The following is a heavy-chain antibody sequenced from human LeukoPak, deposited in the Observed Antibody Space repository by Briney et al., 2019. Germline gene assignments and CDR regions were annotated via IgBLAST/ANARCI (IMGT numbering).Heavy chain of an antibody. CDR2: IYYSGST. J-gene: IGHJ3*02. CDR3: ARHRSGSYSI. Sequence: SETLSLTCTVSGGSISTYFWSWIRQPPGKGLEWIGHIYYSGSTTYNPSLKSRVTISVDTSKNQFSLKLSSVTAADTAVYYCARHRSGSYSIWGQGTMVTVSS. V-gene: IGHV4-59*08. D-gene: IGHD1-26*01. CDR1: GGSISTYF.